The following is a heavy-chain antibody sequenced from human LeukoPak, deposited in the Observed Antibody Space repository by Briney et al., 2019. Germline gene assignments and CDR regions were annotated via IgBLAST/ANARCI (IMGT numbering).Heavy chain of an antibody. Sequence: ASVKVSCKASGYTFTSYAMNWVRQAPGQGLEWMGWISAYNGNTNYAQKLQGRVTMTTDTSTSTAYMELRSLRSDDTAVYYCARGIFGTGIWLYFDYWGQGTLVTVSS. CDR3: ARGIFGTGIWLYFDY. J-gene: IGHJ4*02. V-gene: IGHV1-18*01. CDR2: ISAYNGNT. CDR1: GYTFTSYA. D-gene: IGHD3-3*01.